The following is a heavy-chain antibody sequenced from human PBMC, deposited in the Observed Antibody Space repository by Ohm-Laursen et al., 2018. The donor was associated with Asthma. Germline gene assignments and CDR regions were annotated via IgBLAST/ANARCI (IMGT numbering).Heavy chain of an antibody. J-gene: IGHJ6*02. CDR1: GFTFSSYW. CDR2: INSDGSST. Sequence: SLRLSCTASGFTFSSYWMHWVRQAPGKGLVWVSRINSDGSSTSYADSVKGRFTISRDSSKNTLYLQMNSLRAEDTAVYYCVRDGGIAARHYFGMDVWGQGTTVTVSS. CDR3: VRDGGIAARHYFGMDV. V-gene: IGHV3-74*01. D-gene: IGHD6-6*01.